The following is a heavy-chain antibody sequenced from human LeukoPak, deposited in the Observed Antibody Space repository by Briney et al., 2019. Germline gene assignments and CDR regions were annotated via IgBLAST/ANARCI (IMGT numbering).Heavy chain of an antibody. Sequence: GGSLRLSCAASGFTFDDYGTSWVRQAPGKGLEWVSGINWNGGSTGYADSVKGRFTISRDNAKNSPYLQINSLGDQGPVLYYCARESIAAGGTSYDYWGQGTLVTVSS. CDR1: GFTFDDYG. CDR3: ARESIAAGGTSYDY. CDR2: INWNGGST. V-gene: IGHV3-20*04. D-gene: IGHD6-13*01. J-gene: IGHJ4*02.